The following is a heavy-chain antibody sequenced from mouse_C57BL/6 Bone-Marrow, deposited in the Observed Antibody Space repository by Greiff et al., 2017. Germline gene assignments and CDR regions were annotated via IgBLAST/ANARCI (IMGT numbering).Heavy chain of an antibody. V-gene: IGHV5-9*01. CDR2: ISGGGGNT. Sequence: EVKLMESGGGLVKPGGSLKLSCAASGFTFSSYTMSWVRQTPEKRLEWVATISGGGGNTYYPDSVQGRFTISRDNAKNTLYLHMSSLRSEDTALYYCARRQVWFAYWGQGTLVTVSA. D-gene: IGHD3-2*01. CDR3: ARRQVWFAY. J-gene: IGHJ3*01. CDR1: GFTFSSYT.